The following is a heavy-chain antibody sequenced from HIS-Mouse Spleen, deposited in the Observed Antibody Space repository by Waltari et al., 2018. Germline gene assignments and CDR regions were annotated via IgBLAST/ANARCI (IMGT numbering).Heavy chain of an antibody. CDR3: AGEIPDRSRRVGLELDP. V-gene: IGHV4-39*07. D-gene: IGHD1-7*01. J-gene: IGHJ2*01. CDR2: VYYRGGT. Sequence: QLQLQESGPGLVKPSETLSLTCTVSGGSISSSSYYWGWIRQPPGKGLEWIGSVYYRGGTHDNPARQRRVTLSVDTAETPFLPKLRLVDGPDTAVDYWAGEIPDRSRRVGLELDPWGRGTLVTVSS. CDR1: GGSISSSSYY.